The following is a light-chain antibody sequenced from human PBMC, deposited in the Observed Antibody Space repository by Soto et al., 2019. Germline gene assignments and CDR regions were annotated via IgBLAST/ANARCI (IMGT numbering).Light chain of an antibody. J-gene: IGKJ2*01. CDR1: QNVLYTSNNKNQ. CDR2: WAS. V-gene: IGKV4-1*01. CDR3: HQYHHPPYT. Sequence: DIVMTQSPDSLAVSLGERATINCKSSQNVLYTSNNKNQLAWYQQKPGQPPKLLIYWASTRESGVPDRFSGSGSGKTFTPTLRSLQAEDVAVYYCHQYHHPPYTFGKGTKLEIK.